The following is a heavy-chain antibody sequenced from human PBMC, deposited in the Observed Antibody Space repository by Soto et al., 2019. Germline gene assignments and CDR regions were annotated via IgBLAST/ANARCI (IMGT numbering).Heavy chain of an antibody. V-gene: IGHV3-30-3*01. CDR1: GFTFSSYA. J-gene: IGHJ4*02. CDR3: ARDKSPYSSGWHNRHFDY. Sequence: QVQLVESGGGVVQPGRSLRLSCAASGFTFSSYAMHWVRQAPGKGLEWVAVMSYDGSNKYYADSVKGRFTISRDNSKNTLYRQMNSLRAEDTAVYYCARDKSPYSSGWHNRHFDYWGQGTLVTVSS. CDR2: MSYDGSNK. D-gene: IGHD6-19*01.